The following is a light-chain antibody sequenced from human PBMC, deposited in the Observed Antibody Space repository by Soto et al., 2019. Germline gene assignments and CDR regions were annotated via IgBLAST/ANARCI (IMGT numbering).Light chain of an antibody. Sequence: DIVMTQSPLSLPVTPGEPAAISCRSSPSLLHSNGYNYLGWSLQKPGQSPQLLTYLGSNRASGVPDRVSGSGSGTDVTLKISRVEAEDVGVYYCMQALQTPYTLGQGTKLEI. CDR2: LGS. J-gene: IGKJ2*01. CDR1: PSLLHSNGYNY. V-gene: IGKV2-28*01. CDR3: MQALQTPYT.